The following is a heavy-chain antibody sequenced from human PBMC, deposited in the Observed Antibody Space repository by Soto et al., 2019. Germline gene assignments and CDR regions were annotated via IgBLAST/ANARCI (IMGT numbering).Heavy chain of an antibody. J-gene: IGHJ6*02. D-gene: IGHD3-10*01. CDR2: INPSGGST. V-gene: IGHV1-46*01. CDR3: ARDYYGSGRYYNKNGMDV. CDR1: GYSLTSYY. Sequence: XSVKVSCKASGYSLTSYYMHWVRQAPGQGLEWMGIINPSGGSTSYAQKFQGRVTMTRDTSTSTVYMELSSLRSEDTAVYYCARDYYGSGRYYNKNGMDVWGQGTTVTVS.